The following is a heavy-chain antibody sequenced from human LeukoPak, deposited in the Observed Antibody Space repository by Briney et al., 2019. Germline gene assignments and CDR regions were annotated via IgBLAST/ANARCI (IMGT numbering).Heavy chain of an antibody. CDR3: ARDRGGRTGYAAGDYDF. Sequence: KPSETLSLTCAVSDFPISRGFYWAWIRQSPGKGLEWIGIIFYTGVTYYNPSLKSRVTLSVDTSKNQFSLNVAPVTAADTAVYYCARDRGGRTGYAAGDYDFWGQGILVTVSS. D-gene: IGHD3-9*01. J-gene: IGHJ4*02. CDR2: IFYTGVT. CDR1: DFPISRGFY. V-gene: IGHV4-38-2*02.